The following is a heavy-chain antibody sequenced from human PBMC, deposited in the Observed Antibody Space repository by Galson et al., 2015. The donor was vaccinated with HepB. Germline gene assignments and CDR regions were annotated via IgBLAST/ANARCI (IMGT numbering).Heavy chain of an antibody. J-gene: IGHJ4*02. CDR2: ISHTDSST. CDR3: ATNSGYNSAY. Sequence: SLRLSCAASGFTFSIYNMNWVRQAPGKGLELISYISHTDSSTYYADSVKGRFTISRDNAKNSLYLQMNSLRDEDTAVYYCATNSGYNSAYWGQGTLVTVSS. D-gene: IGHD5-12*01. CDR1: GFTFSIYN. V-gene: IGHV3-48*02.